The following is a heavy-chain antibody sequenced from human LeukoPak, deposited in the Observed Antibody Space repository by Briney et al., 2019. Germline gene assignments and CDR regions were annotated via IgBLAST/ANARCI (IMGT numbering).Heavy chain of an antibody. CDR1: GGSISSYY. CDR3: ARSRMPRSVFDY. Sequence: PSETLSLTCTVSGGSISSYYWSWIRQPPGKGLEWIGYIYYSGSTNYNPSLKSRVTISVDTSKNQFSLKLSSVTAADTAVYYCARSRMPRSVFDYWGQGTLVTVSS. D-gene: IGHD2-15*01. J-gene: IGHJ4*02. CDR2: IYYSGST. V-gene: IGHV4-59*01.